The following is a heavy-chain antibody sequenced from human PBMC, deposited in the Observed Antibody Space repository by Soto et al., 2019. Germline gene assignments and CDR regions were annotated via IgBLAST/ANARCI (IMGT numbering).Heavy chain of an antibody. CDR3: ARDGWDFASVSYDIHY. CDR2: IYYRGTT. V-gene: IGHV4-59*11. D-gene: IGHD3-10*01. Sequence: PSETLSLNCSVSGVSTSNHSWTWIRKPPGQGPEWIGCIYYRGTTNYNASLKSRITINSDTSKNQFSLQLNSVTPEDAAVYYCARDGWDFASVSYDIHYWGQGTPVTVSS. CDR1: GVSTSNHS. J-gene: IGHJ4*02.